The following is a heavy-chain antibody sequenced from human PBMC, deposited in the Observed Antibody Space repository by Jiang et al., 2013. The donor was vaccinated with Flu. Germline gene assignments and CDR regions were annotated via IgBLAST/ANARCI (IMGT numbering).Heavy chain of an antibody. CDR1: GGSISSYY. Sequence: GLVKPSETLSLTCTVSGGSISSYYWSWIRQPPGKGLEWIGYIYYSGSTNYNPSLKSRVTISVDTSKNQFSLKLSSVTAADTAVYYCARVSRLGYCSGGSCLYYFDYWGQGTLVTVSS. CDR2: IYYSGST. D-gene: IGHD2-15*01. V-gene: IGHV4-59*01. J-gene: IGHJ4*02. CDR3: ARVSRLGYCSGGSCLYYFDY.